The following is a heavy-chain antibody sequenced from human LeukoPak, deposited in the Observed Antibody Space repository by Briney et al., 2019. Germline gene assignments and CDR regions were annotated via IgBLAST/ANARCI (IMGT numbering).Heavy chain of an antibody. J-gene: IGHJ6*03. V-gene: IGHV4-30-4*08. Sequence: SETLSLTCTVSGGSISSANYYWNWIRQPPGKGLEWIGYIYYSGSTYYNPSLKSRVTISVDTSKNQFSLKLSSVTPADTAVYYCARDLSISGGDYYYYYYMDVWGKGTTVTVSS. CDR2: IYYSGST. CDR3: ARDLSISGGDYYYYYYMDV. CDR1: GGSISSANYY. D-gene: IGHD3-16*01.